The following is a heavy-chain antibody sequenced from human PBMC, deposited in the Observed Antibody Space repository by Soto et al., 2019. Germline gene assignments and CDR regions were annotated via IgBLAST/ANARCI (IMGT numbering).Heavy chain of an antibody. CDR3: ARERGSGWTFDY. CDR2: ISSSSTI. CDR1: GCTFRAYS. V-gene: IGHV3-48*01. D-gene: IGHD6-19*01. Sequence: GGSLILSCAASGCTFRAYSMNLVRQAPGKGLEWVSSISSSSTIYYADSVKGRFTISRDNVQNSLYLQMHSLRAEDTAVYYCARERGSGWTFDYWGQGTLVTVSS. J-gene: IGHJ4*02.